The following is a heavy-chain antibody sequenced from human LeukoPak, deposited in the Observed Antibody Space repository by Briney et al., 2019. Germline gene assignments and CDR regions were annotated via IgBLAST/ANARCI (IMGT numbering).Heavy chain of an antibody. CDR2: ISFDGNEK. Sequence: PGGSLRLSCAASGFSFSSYAMHWVRQAPGKGLEWVTLISFDGNEKYYADSVKGRFTISRDNSKNTLNLQMNSLRAEDAAVYYCAKARGCSGYDYFDYWGQGTLVTVSS. J-gene: IGHJ4*02. CDR3: AKARGCSGYDYFDY. V-gene: IGHV3-30*18. D-gene: IGHD5-12*01. CDR1: GFSFSSYA.